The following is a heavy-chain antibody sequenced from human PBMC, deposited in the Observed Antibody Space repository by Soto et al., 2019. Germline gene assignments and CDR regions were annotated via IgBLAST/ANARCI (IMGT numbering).Heavy chain of an antibody. D-gene: IGHD3-10*01. Sequence: VQMLESGGGLVQPGGSLRLSCAASGFTFSNYALSWVRQAPGKGLEWVSGIDESGTNTYYADSVKGRFTISRDNSRNTLYLETNSLRPEDTAVYHCAKESLGRHFDFDYWGQGTLVTVSS. J-gene: IGHJ4*02. V-gene: IGHV3-23*01. CDR2: IDESGTNT. CDR1: GFTFSNYA. CDR3: AKESLGRHFDFDY.